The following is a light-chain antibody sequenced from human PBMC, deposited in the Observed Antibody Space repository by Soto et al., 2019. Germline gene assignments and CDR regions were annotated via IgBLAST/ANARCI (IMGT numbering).Light chain of an antibody. CDR2: GAS. CDR3: QQYGSSGWT. CDR1: QSVSSSY. V-gene: IGKV3-20*01. Sequence: EIVLTQSPGTLSLSPGERATLSCRASQSVSSSYLAWYQQKPGQAPRLLIYGASSRATGIPDRFSGSGSGTAFTLTISRLEPEDFAVYYWQQYGSSGWTFGQGTKVEIK. J-gene: IGKJ1*01.